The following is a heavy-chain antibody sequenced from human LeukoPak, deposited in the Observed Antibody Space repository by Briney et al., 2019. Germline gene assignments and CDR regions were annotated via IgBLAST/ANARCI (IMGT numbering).Heavy chain of an antibody. CDR2: ISSAGLT. D-gene: IGHD2-8*01. V-gene: IGHV4-59*11. CDR1: GGSMNTHY. Sequence: PSETLSLTCTVSGGSMNTHYWSWIRQPPGEGLEWIGYISSAGLTIYNPSLKSRVTISVDTSKNQLYLKLSSVIAADAALYYCAREMGRGGAFDVWGQGTTVTVSS. J-gene: IGHJ3*01. CDR3: AREMGRGGAFDV.